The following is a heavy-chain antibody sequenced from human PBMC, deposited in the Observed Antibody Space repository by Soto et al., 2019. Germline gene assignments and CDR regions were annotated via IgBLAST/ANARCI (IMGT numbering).Heavy chain of an antibody. D-gene: IGHD2-15*01. Sequence: SETLSLTCTVSGGSISSYYWSWIRQPPGKGLEWIGYIYCSGSTNYNPSLKSRVTISVDTSKNQFSLKPSSVTAADTAVYYCARGLVAATRFKDYYYYMDVWGKGTTVTVSS. CDR3: ARGLVAATRFKDYYYYMDV. CDR2: IYCSGST. CDR1: GGSISSYY. V-gene: IGHV4-59*01. J-gene: IGHJ6*03.